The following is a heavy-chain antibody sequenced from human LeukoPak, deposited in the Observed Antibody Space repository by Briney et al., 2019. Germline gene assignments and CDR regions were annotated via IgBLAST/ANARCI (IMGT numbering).Heavy chain of an antibody. CDR1: GFTVSANY. D-gene: IGHD5-18*01. CDR3: AGGYSYGYSDY. Sequence: AGGSLRLSCAASGFTVSANYMSWVRQAPGKGLEWVSAIYSGGSTYYADSVKGRFTISRDNSKNTLYLQMNSLRAEDTAVYYCAGGYSYGYSDYWGQGALVTVSS. CDR2: IYSGGST. V-gene: IGHV3-53*01. J-gene: IGHJ4*02.